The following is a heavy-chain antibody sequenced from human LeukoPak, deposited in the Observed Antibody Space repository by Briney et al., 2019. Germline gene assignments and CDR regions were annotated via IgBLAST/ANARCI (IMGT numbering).Heavy chain of an antibody. Sequence: GESLKISCKGSGYSFTSYWIGWVRQMPGKGLEWMGIIYPGDSDTRYSPSFQGQVTISADKSISTAYLQWSSLKASDTAMYYCAVIEHSSSWAFDYWGQGTLVTVSS. V-gene: IGHV5-51*01. CDR2: IYPGDSDT. CDR3: AVIEHSSSWAFDY. CDR1: GYSFTSYW. D-gene: IGHD6-13*01. J-gene: IGHJ4*02.